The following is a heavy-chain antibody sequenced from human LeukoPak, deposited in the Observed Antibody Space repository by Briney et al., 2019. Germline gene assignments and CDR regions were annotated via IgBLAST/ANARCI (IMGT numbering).Heavy chain of an antibody. Sequence: GGSLRLSCAASGFTFSSYGMHWVRQAPGKGLEWVAVIWYDGSNKYHADSVKGRFTISRDNSKNTLYLQMNSLRAEDTAVYYCARVLAVAGRGGYYFDYWGQGTLVTVSS. D-gene: IGHD6-19*01. CDR2: IWYDGSNK. CDR3: ARVLAVAGRGGYYFDY. CDR1: GFTFSSYG. V-gene: IGHV3-33*01. J-gene: IGHJ4*02.